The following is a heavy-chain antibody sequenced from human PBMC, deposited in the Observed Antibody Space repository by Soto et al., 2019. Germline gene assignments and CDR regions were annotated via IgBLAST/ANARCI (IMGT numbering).Heavy chain of an antibody. CDR2: TLYRSKWYS. V-gene: IGHV6-1*01. Sequence: SQTLSLTCAISGDSVSSNSAAWNWIRQSPSRGLEWLGRTLYRSKWYSNYAVSVKSRITINPDTSKNQFSLHLNSVTPEDTAVYYCAKGDNLGPKTGYAFDPWGQGIMVTVSS. CDR1: GDSVSSNSAA. CDR3: AKGDNLGPKTGYAFDP. J-gene: IGHJ5*02. D-gene: IGHD5-12*01.